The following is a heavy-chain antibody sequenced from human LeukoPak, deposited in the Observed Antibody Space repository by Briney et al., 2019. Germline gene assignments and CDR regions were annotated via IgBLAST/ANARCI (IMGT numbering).Heavy chain of an antibody. Sequence: SETLSLTCTVSGGSISSSSYYWGWIRQPPGKGLEWIGSIYYSGSTYYNPSLKSRVTISVDTSKNQFSLKLSSVTAADTAVYYCAREVGDIVVVPAAIPYYYYYYMDVWGKGTTVTVSS. V-gene: IGHV4-39*07. D-gene: IGHD2-2*01. CDR2: IYYSGST. J-gene: IGHJ6*03. CDR1: GGSISSSSYY. CDR3: AREVGDIVVVPAAIPYYYYYYMDV.